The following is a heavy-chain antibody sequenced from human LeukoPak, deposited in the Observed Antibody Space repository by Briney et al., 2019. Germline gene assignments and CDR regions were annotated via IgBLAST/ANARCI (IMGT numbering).Heavy chain of an antibody. D-gene: IGHD2-2*02. V-gene: IGHV5-51*01. CDR2: IYPGDSDT. CDR3: ARRDCSSTSCYTPFDY. CDR1: GYSFTSYW. J-gene: IGHJ4*02. Sequence: GESLKISCKGSGYSFTSYWIGWVRQMPGKGLEWMGIIYPGDSDTRYSPSFQGQVTISADKSISTAYLQWSSLKASDTAMYYCARRDCSSTSCYTPFDYWGQGTLVTVSS.